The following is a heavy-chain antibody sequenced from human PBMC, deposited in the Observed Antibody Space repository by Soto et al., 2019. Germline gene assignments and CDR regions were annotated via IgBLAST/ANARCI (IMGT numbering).Heavy chain of an antibody. CDR1: GGSISSSNW. D-gene: IGHD3-3*01. CDR3: ARSIFGVPPDSPDY. CDR2: IYHSGST. Sequence: SETLSFTCAVSGGSISSSNWWSWVRQPPGKGLEWIGEIYHSGSTNYNPSLKSRVTISVDKSKNQFSLKLSSVTAADTAVYYCARSIFGVPPDSPDYWGQGTLVTVSS. J-gene: IGHJ4*02. V-gene: IGHV4-4*02.